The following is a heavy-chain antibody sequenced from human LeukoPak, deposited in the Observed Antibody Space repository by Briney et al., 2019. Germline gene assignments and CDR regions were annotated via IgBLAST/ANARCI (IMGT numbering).Heavy chain of an antibody. CDR3: ARDLRLRFLEWLSPNDAFDI. D-gene: IGHD3-3*01. CDR2: INPSGGST. J-gene: IGHJ3*02. Sequence: GASVKVSCKASGYTFTSYYMHWVRQAPGQGLEWMGIINPSGGSTSYAQKFQGRVTMTRDTSTSTVYMEPSSLRSEDTAVYYCARDLRLRFLEWLSPNDAFDIWGQGTMVTVSS. V-gene: IGHV1-46*03. CDR1: GYTFTSYY.